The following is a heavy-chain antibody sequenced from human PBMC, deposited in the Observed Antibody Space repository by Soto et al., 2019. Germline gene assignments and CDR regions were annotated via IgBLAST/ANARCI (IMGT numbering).Heavy chain of an antibody. Sequence: SETLSLTCTFSGCSISSYYWSWIRQPPGKGLEWIGYIYYSGSTNYNPSLKSRVTISVDTSKNQFSLKLTSVTAADTGVYYCASSSPFHYWGPGILVTVSS. J-gene: IGHJ4*02. V-gene: IGHV4-59*08. CDR3: ASSSPFHY. CDR2: IYYSGST. CDR1: GCSISSYY. D-gene: IGHD6-6*01.